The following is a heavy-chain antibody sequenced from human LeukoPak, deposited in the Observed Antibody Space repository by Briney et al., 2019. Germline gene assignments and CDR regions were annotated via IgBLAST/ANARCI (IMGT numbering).Heavy chain of an antibody. Sequence: GGSLRLSCAASGFTFSTFAMGWVRQAPGKGLEWVSVISGSGDKTYYADSVKGRFTISRDSSKSTLYLQMNSLRAEDTAVYYCAKGRNYYDTSGYYSEFDYWGPGTLVTVSS. CDR3: AKGRNYYDTSGYYSEFDY. CDR1: GFTFSTFA. V-gene: IGHV3-23*01. J-gene: IGHJ4*02. CDR2: ISGSGDKT. D-gene: IGHD3-22*01.